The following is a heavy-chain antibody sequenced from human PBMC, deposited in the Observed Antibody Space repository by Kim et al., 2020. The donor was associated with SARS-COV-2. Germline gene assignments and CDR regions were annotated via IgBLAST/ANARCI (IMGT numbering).Heavy chain of an antibody. J-gene: IGHJ4*02. CDR1: GFTFSSYA. Sequence: GGSLRLSCAASGFTFSSYAMHWVRQAPGKGLEWVAVISYDGSNKYYADSVKGRFTISRDNSKNTLYLQMNSLRAEDTAVYYCARENYGDYGVDYWGQGTL. D-gene: IGHD4-17*01. CDR2: ISYDGSNK. CDR3: ARENYGDYGVDY. V-gene: IGHV3-30*04.